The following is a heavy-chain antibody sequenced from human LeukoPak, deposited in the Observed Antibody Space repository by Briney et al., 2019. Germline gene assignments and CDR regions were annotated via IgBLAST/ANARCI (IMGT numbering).Heavy chain of an antibody. CDR2: ISAYNGNT. D-gene: IGHD6-19*01. CDR1: VYTFTTYG. CDR3: AREGWEQWLAFDY. Sequence: ASVKVSSKPSVYTFTTYGIVWVRQAPGQGLEWMGRISAYNGNTDYAQKLQGRVTMTTDTSTSTAYMELRSLRSDDTAVYYCAREGWEQWLAFDYWGQGTLVTVSS. J-gene: IGHJ4*02. V-gene: IGHV1-18*01.